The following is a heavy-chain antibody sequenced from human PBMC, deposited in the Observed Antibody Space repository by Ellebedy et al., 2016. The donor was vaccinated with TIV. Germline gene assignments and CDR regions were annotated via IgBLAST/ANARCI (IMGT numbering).Heavy chain of an antibody. D-gene: IGHD3-10*01. CDR3: ARYRVSGISTYYYYYYGMDV. V-gene: IGHV3-48*02. J-gene: IGHJ6*02. CDR1: GFTFSSYT. Sequence: GESLKISCAAAGFTFSSYTMNCVRQAPGKGLEWVSDNSRSSSTIYYADSVKGRCTISRDNAKHSLYLQMNSLRDEDTAVYYCARYRVSGISTYYYYYYGMDVWGQGTTVTVSS. CDR2: NSRSSSTI.